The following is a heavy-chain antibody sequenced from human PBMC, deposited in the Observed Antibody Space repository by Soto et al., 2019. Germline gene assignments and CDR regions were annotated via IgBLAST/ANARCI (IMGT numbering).Heavy chain of an antibody. CDR3: ARHYGDYRGNFDY. D-gene: IGHD4-17*01. Sequence: EVQLVESGGGLSQPGGSLRLSGPASGFTASSNNMGWVRQPPGKGLGWVSVIYSGGSTYYADSVKGRFTISRHNSKNTLYLQMNSLRAEDTAVYYCARHYGDYRGNFDYWGQGTLVTVSS. CDR2: IYSGGST. J-gene: IGHJ4*02. V-gene: IGHV3-53*04. CDR1: GFTASSNN.